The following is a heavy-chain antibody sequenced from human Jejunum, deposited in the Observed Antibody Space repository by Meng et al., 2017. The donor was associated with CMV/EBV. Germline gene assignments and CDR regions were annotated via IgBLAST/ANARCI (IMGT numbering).Heavy chain of an antibody. Sequence: SGFTFSHYAMGWVRQAPGKGLEYVSSITGSAGNTHYADSMKGRFTISRDNAKNILYLQMNSLRAEDTSLYYCTRGQYGKYGYFDYWGQGALVTVSS. CDR2: ITGSAGNT. CDR1: GFTFSHYA. CDR3: TRGQYGKYGYFDY. D-gene: IGHD3-10*01. J-gene: IGHJ4*02. V-gene: IGHV3-23*01.